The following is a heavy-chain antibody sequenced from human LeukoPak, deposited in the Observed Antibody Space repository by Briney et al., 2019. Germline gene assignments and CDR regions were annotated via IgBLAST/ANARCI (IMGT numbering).Heavy chain of an antibody. Sequence: GGSLRLSCAASGFTFSSSSMSWVRQAPGKGLEWVSAISGSAGTTYYADSVKGRFTISRDNSKNTLYLEMSSLRAEDSAVYYCAKLTSTWGQGTLVTVSS. V-gene: IGHV3-23*01. CDR1: GFTFSSSS. CDR3: AKLTST. CDR2: ISGSAGTT. J-gene: IGHJ4*02.